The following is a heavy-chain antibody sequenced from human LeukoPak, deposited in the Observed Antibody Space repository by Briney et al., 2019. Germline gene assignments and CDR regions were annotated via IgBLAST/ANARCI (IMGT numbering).Heavy chain of an antibody. J-gene: IGHJ4*02. Sequence: SETLSLTCTVSGGSISSYYWSWIRQPPGKGLEWIAYIHHSGSTKYNPSLKSRVTISLDTSKNQFSLNLRSVTAADTAVYYCARGNVWSGLDYWGQGTLVTVSS. CDR1: GGSISSYY. D-gene: IGHD3-16*01. CDR2: IHHSGST. CDR3: ARGNVWSGLDY. V-gene: IGHV4-59*01.